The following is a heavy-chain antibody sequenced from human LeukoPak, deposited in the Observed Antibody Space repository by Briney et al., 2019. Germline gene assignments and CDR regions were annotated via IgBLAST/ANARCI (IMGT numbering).Heavy chain of an antibody. CDR2: ISGTGGRT. CDR3: AKGPYSDSYEWFQY. J-gene: IGHJ1*01. D-gene: IGHD5-18*01. CDR1: GFSFSSYA. Sequence: GGSLRLSCAASGFSFSSYAMGWVRQAPGKGLEWVSSISGTGGRTYYADSVKGRFTISRDNSRNTLSLQMNSLRVEDTAVYFCAKGPYSDSYEWFQYWGQGTLVTVSS. V-gene: IGHV3-23*01.